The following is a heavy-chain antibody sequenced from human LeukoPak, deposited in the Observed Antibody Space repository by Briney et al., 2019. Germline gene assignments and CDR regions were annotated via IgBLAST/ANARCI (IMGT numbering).Heavy chain of an antibody. CDR2: IYTSGTT. D-gene: IGHD3-3*01. Sequence: SETLSLTCTVAGGSISNSYWSWIRQPAGKGLEWIGRIYTSGTTNYNPSLKSRVTMSIDTSKNHFSLNLNSVTAADTAVYYCAREIHDFWSGALDYWGQGTLVTVSS. CDR1: GGSISNSY. V-gene: IGHV4-4*07. CDR3: AREIHDFWSGALDY. J-gene: IGHJ4*02.